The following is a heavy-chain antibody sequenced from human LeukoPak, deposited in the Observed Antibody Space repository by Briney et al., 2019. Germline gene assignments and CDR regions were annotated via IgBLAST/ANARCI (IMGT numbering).Heavy chain of an antibody. D-gene: IGHD4-17*01. V-gene: IGHV4-30-4*08. J-gene: IGHJ3*02. CDR1: GGSISSGDYY. CDR2: IYYRGST. CDR3: ARETGDYDAFDI. Sequence: SQXLSLTCTVSGGSISSGDYYWSWLRQPQGRGVEWVGYIYYRGSTYYNPSLKSRVTISVDTSKNHFSLKLSSVTAADTAVYYCARETGDYDAFDIWGQGTMVTVSS.